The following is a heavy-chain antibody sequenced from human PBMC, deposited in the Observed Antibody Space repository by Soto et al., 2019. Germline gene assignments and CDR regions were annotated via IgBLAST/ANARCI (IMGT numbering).Heavy chain of an antibody. CDR1: GYTFSSYG. Sequence: QVQLVQSGAEVKKPGASVKVSCKASGYTFSSYGISWVRQAPGQGLEWMGWISAYNGNTNYAQTLQGRVTMTTDTSTTTAYMELRSLTSDDTAVYYCESSYCGGDFSVLYYYYGMDVWGQGTTVTVSS. CDR3: ESSYCGGDFSVLYYYYGMDV. CDR2: ISAYNGNT. J-gene: IGHJ6*02. D-gene: IGHD2-21*02. V-gene: IGHV1-18*01.